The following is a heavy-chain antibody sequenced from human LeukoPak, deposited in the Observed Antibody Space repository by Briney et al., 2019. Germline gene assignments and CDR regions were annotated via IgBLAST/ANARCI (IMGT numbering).Heavy chain of an antibody. CDR1: GFTFSSEP. J-gene: IGHJ3*02. CDR2: IRSGGDNI. D-gene: IGHD5-24*01. V-gene: IGHV3-48*01. CDR3: VRDVQFAFDI. Sequence: GGSLRLSCAASGFTFSSEPMNWVRQAPGKGLEWVAHIRSGGDNIHYVDSVRGRFTISRDNAKKSLYLQMNSLRAEDTAVYYCVRDVQFAFDIWGQGTMVTVSS.